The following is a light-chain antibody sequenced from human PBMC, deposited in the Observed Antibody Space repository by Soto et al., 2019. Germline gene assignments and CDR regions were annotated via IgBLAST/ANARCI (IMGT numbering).Light chain of an antibody. Sequence: DLQLTQSPSFLSASVGDRVTITCRASQGISSYLAWYQQKPGKAPKLLIYAASTLQSGVPSRFSGSGSGTEFTLTISSLQPEDFATYYCQQLNRYPVTFGQGTRLEMK. V-gene: IGKV1-9*01. J-gene: IGKJ5*01. CDR3: QQLNRYPVT. CDR2: AAS. CDR1: QGISSY.